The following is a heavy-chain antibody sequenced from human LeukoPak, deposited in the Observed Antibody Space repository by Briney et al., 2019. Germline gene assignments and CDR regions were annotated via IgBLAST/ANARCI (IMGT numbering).Heavy chain of an antibody. V-gene: IGHV3-48*04. CDR3: TSWGDTTAEYFQR. J-gene: IGHJ1*01. D-gene: IGHD2-21*02. CDR1: GFTFSSYG. CDR2: IRSGTSTI. Sequence: PGGSLRLSCAPSGFTFSSYGMSWVRQAPGKGLEWVSYIRSGTSTINYVDSVRGRFTISRDNAQNSMYLQMNSLRVEDTAVYYCTSWGDTTAEYFQRWGQGTLVTVSS.